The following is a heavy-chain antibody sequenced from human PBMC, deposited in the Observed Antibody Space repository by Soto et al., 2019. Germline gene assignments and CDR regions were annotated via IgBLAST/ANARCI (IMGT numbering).Heavy chain of an antibody. D-gene: IGHD6-13*01. CDR2: INAGNGNT. CDR1: GYTFSSYS. V-gene: IGHV1-3*01. J-gene: IGHJ6*02. Sequence: ASVKVSCKASGYTFSSYSMQWVRQAPGQRLEWMGWINAGNGNTKYSQKFQGRVTITSDSSASTAYMELSSLKSEDTAVYYCERLSSTWPDYDGMDVGGQGTTVTVSS. CDR3: ERLSSTWPDYDGMDV.